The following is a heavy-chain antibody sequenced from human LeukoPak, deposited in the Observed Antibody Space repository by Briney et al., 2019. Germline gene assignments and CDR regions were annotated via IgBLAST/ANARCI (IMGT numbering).Heavy chain of an antibody. V-gene: IGHV4-59*01. CDR2: IYYSGST. J-gene: IGHJ4*02. CDR3: ARARDYYDSSGYYIGWYFDY. D-gene: IGHD3-22*01. CDR1: GGSISSYY. Sequence: SETLSLTCTVSGGSISSYYWSWIRQPPGKGLEWIGYIYYSGSTNYNPSLKSRVTISVDTSKNQFSLKLSSVTAADTAVYYCARARDYYDSSGYYIGWYFDYWGQGTLVTVSS.